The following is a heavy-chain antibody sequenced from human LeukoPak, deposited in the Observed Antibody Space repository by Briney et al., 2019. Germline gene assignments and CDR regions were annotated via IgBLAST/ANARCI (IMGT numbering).Heavy chain of an antibody. D-gene: IGHD2-15*01. CDR1: GITFTYAW. Sequence: PGGSLRLSCAASGITFTYAWMTWVRQAPGKGLVWVSRINSDGSSTSYADSVKGRFTISRDNAKNTLYLQMNSLRAEDTAVYYCARVGGRLYYFDYWGQGTLVTVSS. CDR3: ARVGGRLYYFDY. J-gene: IGHJ4*02. CDR2: INSDGSST. V-gene: IGHV3-74*01.